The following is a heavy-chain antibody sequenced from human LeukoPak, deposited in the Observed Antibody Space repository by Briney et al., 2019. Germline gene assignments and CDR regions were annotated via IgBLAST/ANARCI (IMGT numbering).Heavy chain of an antibody. V-gene: IGHV1-3*03. J-gene: IGHJ6*03. CDR1: GYTFTNYA. D-gene: IGHD1-26*01. CDR3: ARGSTNYYYYYMDV. Sequence: ASVKVSCKASGYTFTNYAMHWVRQAPGQRLEWMGRINAGNGNTKYSQEFQGRVTISRDTSATTAYMELSSLRSEDTAVYYCARGSTNYYYYYMDVWGKGTTVTVSS. CDR2: INAGNGNT.